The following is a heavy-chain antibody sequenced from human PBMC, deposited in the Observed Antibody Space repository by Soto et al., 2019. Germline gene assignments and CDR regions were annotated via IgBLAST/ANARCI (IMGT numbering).Heavy chain of an antibody. J-gene: IGHJ4*02. CDR2: ISSSSSTI. CDR3: AGGSEGYQPLPDFDY. D-gene: IGHD2-2*01. CDR1: GFTFSSYS. Sequence: PGGSLRLSCAASGFTFSSYSMNWVRQAPGKGLEWVSYISSSSSTIYYADSVKGRFTISRDNAKNSLYLQMNSLRAEDTAVYYYAGGSEGYQPLPDFDYWGQGTLVTVS. V-gene: IGHV3-48*01.